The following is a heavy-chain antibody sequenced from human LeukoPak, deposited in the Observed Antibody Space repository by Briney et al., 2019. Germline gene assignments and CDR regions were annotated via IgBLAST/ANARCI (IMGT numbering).Heavy chain of an antibody. CDR2: INDGGNII. CDR3: AGGPQFSGSHGF. CDR1: GFTFSNFE. V-gene: IGHV3-48*03. Sequence: GGSLRLSCAVSGFTFSNFEMAWVRQGPGMGLEWLAYINDGGNIIRYADTVRGRFTISRDSVKRSGFLQMNSLRVDDTAIYYCAGGPQFSGSHGFWGQGTLVTVSS. D-gene: IGHD1-26*01. J-gene: IGHJ4*02.